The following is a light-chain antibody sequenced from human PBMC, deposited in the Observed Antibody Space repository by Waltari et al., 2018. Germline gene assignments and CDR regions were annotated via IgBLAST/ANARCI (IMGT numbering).Light chain of an antibody. CDR1: SSNIGLNP. Sequence: QSVLTQPPSASGTPGQRVTIPCSGTSSNIGLNPANCHQHLPGTAPKLLIYSYNQRPSGVPDRFSGSKSGTSASLAISGLQSEDEADYYCATWDDSLNGRVVFGGGTKLTVL. CDR2: SYN. V-gene: IGLV1-44*01. CDR3: ATWDDSLNGRVV. J-gene: IGLJ3*02.